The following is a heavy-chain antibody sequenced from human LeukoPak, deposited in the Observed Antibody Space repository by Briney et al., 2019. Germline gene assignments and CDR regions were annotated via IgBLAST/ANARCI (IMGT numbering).Heavy chain of an antibody. CDR1: GGSISSYY. CDR2: IYTSGSN. J-gene: IGHJ6*03. D-gene: IGHD3-9*01. Sequence: SETLSLTCTVSGGSISSYYWSWIRQPPGEGLEWIGYIYTSGSNNYNPSLKSRVLISVDTSKNQFSLKLSSVTATDTAVYYCASALNLRYFDWLPAHYYYYYMDVWGKGTTVTVSS. V-gene: IGHV4-4*09. CDR3: ASALNLRYFDWLPAHYYYYYMDV.